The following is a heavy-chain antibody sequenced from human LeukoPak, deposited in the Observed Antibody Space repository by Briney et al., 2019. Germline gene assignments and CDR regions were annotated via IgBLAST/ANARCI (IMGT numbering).Heavy chain of an antibody. CDR3: ARQGGDSSGYYCDY. CDR1: GYSFTSYW. J-gene: IGHJ4*02. Sequence: GESLKISCKGSGYSFTSYWISWVRQMPGKGLEWMGRIDPSDSYTNYSPSFQGHVTISVDKSINTAYLQWSSLKASDTAMYYCARQGGDSSGYYCDYWGQGTLVTVSS. D-gene: IGHD3-22*01. CDR2: IDPSDSYT. V-gene: IGHV5-10-1*01.